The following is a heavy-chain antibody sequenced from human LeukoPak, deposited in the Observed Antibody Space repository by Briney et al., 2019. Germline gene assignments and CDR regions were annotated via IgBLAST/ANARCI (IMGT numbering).Heavy chain of an antibody. Sequence: GGSLRLSCAASGFTFSNHWMHWVRQVPGQGLVWVSRSDGGGSSTSYADSVKGRFSISRDNARNTLYLQMNSLRVEDTAVYYCARGPGSTGGAYVGDYWGHGTLVTVSS. CDR2: SDGGGSST. J-gene: IGHJ4*01. CDR1: GFTFSNHW. D-gene: IGHD4-23*01. CDR3: ARGPGSTGGAYVGDY. V-gene: IGHV3-74*01.